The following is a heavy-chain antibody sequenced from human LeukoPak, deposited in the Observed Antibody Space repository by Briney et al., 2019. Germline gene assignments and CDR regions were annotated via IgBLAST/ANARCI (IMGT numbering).Heavy chain of an antibody. CDR3: AKDLSNGSSWYFYYYGMDV. D-gene: IGHD6-13*01. CDR2: ISGSGGNT. CDR1: GFTFSSYA. Sequence: GGSLRLSCAASGFTFSSYAMSWVRQAPGKGLEWVSVISGSGGNTYYADSVKGRFTISRDNSKNTLYLQLNSLRAEDTAVYYCAKDLSNGSSWYFYYYGMDVWGQGTTVTVSS. J-gene: IGHJ6*02. V-gene: IGHV3-23*01.